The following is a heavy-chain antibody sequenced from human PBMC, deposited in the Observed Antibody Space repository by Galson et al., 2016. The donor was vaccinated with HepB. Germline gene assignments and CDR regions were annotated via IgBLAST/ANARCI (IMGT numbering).Heavy chain of an antibody. CDR2: IRQDGTEN. CDR3: VRDGSTRWHFDN. Sequence: SLRLSCAASGFTFRNYWMTWVRQAPGKGLEWVANIRQDGTENSYVDSAKGRFTISRDNAKSSMSLQMNSLRAEDTAVYYCVRDGSTRWHFDNWGQGTLITVSS. V-gene: IGHV3-7*01. CDR1: GFTFRNYW. D-gene: IGHD1-26*01. J-gene: IGHJ4*02.